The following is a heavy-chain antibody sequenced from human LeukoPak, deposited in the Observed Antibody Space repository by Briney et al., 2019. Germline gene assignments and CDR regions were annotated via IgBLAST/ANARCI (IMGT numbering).Heavy chain of an antibody. J-gene: IGHJ4*02. V-gene: IGHV1-18*01. Sequence: ASGKVSCTASGSTFTSYGISLVREAPGQGLEWMGWISAYNGNTNYAQKVQGRVTMTTDTSTSTAYMELRSLRSDDKAVYYCARDPRIVGATPFDYWGQGTLVTVSS. CDR1: GSTFTSYG. D-gene: IGHD1-26*01. CDR3: ARDPRIVGATPFDY. CDR2: ISAYNGNT.